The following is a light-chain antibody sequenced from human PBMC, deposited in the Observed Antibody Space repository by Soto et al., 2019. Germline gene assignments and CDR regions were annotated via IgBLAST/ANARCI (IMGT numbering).Light chain of an antibody. Sequence: VRSKATANLSVSPGERTTLSFRASQSINNNVAWYQLKDGQVPRLVIYGASTRATDIPARFSGSGYGTEFTLTISSLQAEDFTEYHCQQYHNWAHTFRKGTEV. CDR3: QQYHNWAHT. CDR2: GAS. V-gene: IGKV3-15*01. J-gene: IGKJ1*01. CDR1: QSINNN.